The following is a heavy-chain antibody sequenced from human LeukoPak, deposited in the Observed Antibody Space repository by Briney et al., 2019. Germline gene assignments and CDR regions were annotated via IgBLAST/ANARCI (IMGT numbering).Heavy chain of an antibody. CDR2: ISYIGST. CDR3: ARDLVTVTKGFDI. D-gene: IGHD4-17*01. J-gene: IGHJ3*02. V-gene: IGHV4-59*11. Sequence: SETLSLTCAVSDDSFSSHYWTWIRQPLGKGLEWIGYISYIGSTNYNPSLKSRVTISIDTSKNQFSLKLSSVTAADTAVYYCARDLVTVTKGFDIWGQGTMVSVSS. CDR1: DDSFSSHY.